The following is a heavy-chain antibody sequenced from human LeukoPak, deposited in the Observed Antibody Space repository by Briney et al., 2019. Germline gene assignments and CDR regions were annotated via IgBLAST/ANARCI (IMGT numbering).Heavy chain of an antibody. CDR2: IKQDGSEK. J-gene: IGHJ4*02. CDR3: AKAYGSGWYYGGYFDY. D-gene: IGHD6-19*01. V-gene: IGHV3-7*03. CDR1: GFTFSSYW. Sequence: GGSLRLSCAASGFTFSSYWMSWVRQAPGKGLEWVANIKQDGSEKYYVDSVKGRFTISRDNAKNSLYLQMNSLRAEDTALYYCAKAYGSGWYYGGYFDYWGQGTLVTVSS.